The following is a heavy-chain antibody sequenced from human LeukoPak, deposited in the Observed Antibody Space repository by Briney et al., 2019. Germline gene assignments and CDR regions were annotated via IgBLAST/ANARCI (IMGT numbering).Heavy chain of an antibody. D-gene: IGHD2-2*01. J-gene: IGHJ6*03. V-gene: IGHV1-18*01. CDR3: ARQGYQLLNSYYYYYYMDV. CDR2: ISAYNGNT. Sequence: ASVKVSCKASGYTFTSYGISWVRQAPGQGLEWMGWISAYNGNTNYAQKFQGRVTMTRDTSISTAYMELSRLRSDDTAVYYCARQGYQLLNSYYYYYYMDVWGKGTTVTVSS. CDR1: GYTFTSYG.